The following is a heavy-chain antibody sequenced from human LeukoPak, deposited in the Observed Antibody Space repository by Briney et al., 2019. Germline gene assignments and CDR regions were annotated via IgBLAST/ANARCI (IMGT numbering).Heavy chain of an antibody. CDR3: TRVSLLWFGELFTYYFDY. D-gene: IGHD3-10*01. J-gene: IGHJ4*02. CDR2: IRSKAYGGTT. Sequence: GGSLRLSCAASGFTFSNYAMSWVRQAPGKGLEWVGFIRSKAYGGTTEYAASVKGRFTISRDDSKSIAYLQMNSLKTEDTAVYYCTRVSLLWFGELFTYYFDYWGQGTLVTVSS. V-gene: IGHV3-49*04. CDR1: GFTFSNYA.